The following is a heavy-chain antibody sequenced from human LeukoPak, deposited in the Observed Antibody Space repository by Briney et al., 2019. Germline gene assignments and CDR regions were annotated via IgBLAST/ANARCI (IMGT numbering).Heavy chain of an antibody. V-gene: IGHV3-30*02. D-gene: IGHD2-2*01. CDR1: GFTFSSYG. Sequence: GGSLRLSCAASGFTFSSYGMHWVRQAPGKGLEWVAFIRYDGSNKYYAGSVKGRFTISRDNSKNTLYLQMNSLRAEDTAVYYCAKDKGYCSSTSCYPYWYFDLWGRGTLVTVSS. CDR3: AKDKGYCSSTSCYPYWYFDL. J-gene: IGHJ2*01. CDR2: IRYDGSNK.